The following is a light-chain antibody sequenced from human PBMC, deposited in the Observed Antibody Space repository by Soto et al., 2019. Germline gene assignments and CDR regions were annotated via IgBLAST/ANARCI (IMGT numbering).Light chain of an antibody. CDR2: GNS. Sequence: QSVLTQPPSVSGAPGQRVTISCTGSSSNIGAGYDVHWYQQLPGTAPKLLIYGNSNRPSWVPDRFSGSKSGTSASLAITVRQAEDEADYYCQCYDSSLSGYVFGTGTKLTVL. CDR1: SSNIGAGYD. CDR3: QCYDSSLSGYV. V-gene: IGLV1-40*01. J-gene: IGLJ1*01.